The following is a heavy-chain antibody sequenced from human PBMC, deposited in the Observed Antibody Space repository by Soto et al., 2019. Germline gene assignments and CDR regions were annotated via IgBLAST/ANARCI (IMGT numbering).Heavy chain of an antibody. CDR2: IDVGGNNR. D-gene: IGHD3-3*02. V-gene: IGHV3-74*01. J-gene: IGHJ6*02. CDR1: GFTFISHW. CDR3: VRGIYRKFGMDV. Sequence: EVQLVESGGGLVQPGWSLRLSCAASGFTFISHWIHWVRQTPGKGLVWVSRIDVGGNNRNYADSVKGRFTISRDNAKNTVYLQMHTMRADDPAVYYCVRGIYRKFGMDVWGQGTTV.